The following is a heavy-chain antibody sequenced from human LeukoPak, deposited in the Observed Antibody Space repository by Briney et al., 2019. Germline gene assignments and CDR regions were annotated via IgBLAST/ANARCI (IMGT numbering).Heavy chain of an antibody. Sequence: GASVTVSCTASGYTFTSYGISWVRQAPGQGLEWMGWISAYNGNTNYAQKLQGRVTMTTDTSTSTAYMELRSLRSDDTAVYYCARVGAYSSSSLGDYWGQGTLVTVSS. D-gene: IGHD6-6*01. V-gene: IGHV1-18*01. CDR1: GYTFTSYG. CDR2: ISAYNGNT. J-gene: IGHJ4*02. CDR3: ARVGAYSSSSLGDY.